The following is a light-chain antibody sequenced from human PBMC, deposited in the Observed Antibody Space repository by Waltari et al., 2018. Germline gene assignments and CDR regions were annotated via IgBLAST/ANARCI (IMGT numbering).Light chain of an antibody. V-gene: IGKV1-39*01. J-gene: IGKJ1*01. CDR2: AAS. CDR1: QNINSF. Sequence: DIQMTQSPSSLSASVGDRVTITCRASQNINSFLNWYQQKPGSAPKLLIYAASSLHCGVPSRFSGSGSGTDYTLTISSLQPEDFATYYCQQSYSTWTSGQGTKVEIK. CDR3: QQSYSTWT.